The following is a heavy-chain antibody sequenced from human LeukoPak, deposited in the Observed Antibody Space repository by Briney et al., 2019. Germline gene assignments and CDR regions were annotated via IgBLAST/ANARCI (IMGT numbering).Heavy chain of an antibody. CDR2: IYYSGST. Sequence: PSETLSLTCTVSGGSVRSGSYYWSWIRQPPGKGLEWIGYIYYSGSTNYNPSLKSRVTISVDTSKNQFSLKLSSVTAADTAVYYCARGRDDILTGSPYYYYGMDVWGQGTTVTVSS. CDR3: ARGRDDILTGSPYYYYGMDV. J-gene: IGHJ6*02. V-gene: IGHV4-61*01. CDR1: GGSVRSGSYY. D-gene: IGHD3-9*01.